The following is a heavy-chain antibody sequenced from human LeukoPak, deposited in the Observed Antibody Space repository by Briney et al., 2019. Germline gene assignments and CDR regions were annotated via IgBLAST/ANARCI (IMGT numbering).Heavy chain of an antibody. J-gene: IGHJ6*02. CDR1: GFTFSNVW. CDR2: INHNGNVN. CDR3: ARGGGLDV. V-gene: IGHV3-7*03. Sequence: GGSLRLSCAASGFTFSNVWMNWARQAPGKGLEWVASINHNGNVNYYVDSVKGRFTISRDNAKNSLYLQMSNLRAEDTAVYFCARGGGLDVWGQGATVTVSS. D-gene: IGHD3-16*01.